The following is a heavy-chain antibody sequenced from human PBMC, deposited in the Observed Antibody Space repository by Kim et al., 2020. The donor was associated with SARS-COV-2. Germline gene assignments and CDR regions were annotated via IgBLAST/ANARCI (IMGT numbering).Heavy chain of an antibody. CDR2: IYYSGST. CDR3: ARDLQRQWFGELFSVSQDWYFDL. D-gene: IGHD3-10*01. V-gene: IGHV4-31*03. J-gene: IGHJ2*01. Sequence: SETLSLTCTVSGGSISSGGYYWSWIRQHPGKGLEWIGYIYYSGSTYYNPSLKSRVTISVDTSKNQFSLKLSSVTAADTAVYYCARDLQRQWFGELFSVSQDWYFDLWGRGTLVTVSS. CDR1: GGSISSGGYY.